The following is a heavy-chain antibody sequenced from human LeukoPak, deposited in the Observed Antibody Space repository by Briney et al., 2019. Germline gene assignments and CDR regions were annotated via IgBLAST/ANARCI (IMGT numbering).Heavy chain of an antibody. D-gene: IGHD1-26*01. CDR2: TNWNGGST. V-gene: IGHV3-20*04. J-gene: IGHJ5*02. CDR1: GFSFDDYG. CDR3: ARDGSGWETTS. Sequence: GGSLRLSCAASGFSFDDYGMSWVRQAPGKGLEWVSGTNWNGGSTGYADSVKGRFTISRDNPRNSLYLQMNSLRAEDTALYYCARDGSGWETTSWGQGTLVTVSS.